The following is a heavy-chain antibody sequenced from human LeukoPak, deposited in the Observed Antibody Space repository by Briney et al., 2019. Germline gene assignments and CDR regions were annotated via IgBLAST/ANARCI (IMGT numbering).Heavy chain of an antibody. CDR2: IWYDGSNK. CDR1: GFTFSSYG. Sequence: GGSLRLSCAASGFTFSSYGMHWVRQAPGKGLEWVAVIWYDGSNKYYADSVKGRFTISRDNSKNTLYLQMNSLRAEDTAVYYCARGGEQWLPCQVYWGQGTLVTVSS. J-gene: IGHJ4*02. V-gene: IGHV3-33*01. D-gene: IGHD6-19*01. CDR3: ARGGEQWLPCQVY.